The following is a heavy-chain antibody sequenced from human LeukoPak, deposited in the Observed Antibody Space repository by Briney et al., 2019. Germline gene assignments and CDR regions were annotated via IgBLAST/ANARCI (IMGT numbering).Heavy chain of an antibody. CDR1: GYSFTSYD. J-gene: IGHJ4*02. Sequence: ASVKVSCKTSGYSFTSYDVNWVRQAAGQGLEWIGWVRPQNGDSGYAQKFQDRVTMIRDTSTSTVYMEMKSLTFADTAVYFCARGPPDSTSSDYWGQGTLVTVSS. D-gene: IGHD2-2*01. V-gene: IGHV1-8*01. CDR2: VRPQNGDS. CDR3: ARGPPDSTSSDY.